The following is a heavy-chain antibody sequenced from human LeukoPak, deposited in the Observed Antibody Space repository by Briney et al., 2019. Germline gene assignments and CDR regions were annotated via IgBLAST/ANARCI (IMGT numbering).Heavy chain of an antibody. CDR2: IDPSDSYT. CDR3: ARHSKYYDILTGYYTSWHFDY. V-gene: IGHV5-10-1*01. D-gene: IGHD3-9*01. J-gene: IGHJ4*02. Sequence: GESLKISCKGSGYSFTGYWISWVRQMPGKGLEWMGRIDPSDSYTNYSPSFQGHVTISADKSISTAYLQWSSLKASDTAMYYCARHSKYYDILTGYYTSWHFDYWGQGTLVTVSS. CDR1: GYSFTGYW.